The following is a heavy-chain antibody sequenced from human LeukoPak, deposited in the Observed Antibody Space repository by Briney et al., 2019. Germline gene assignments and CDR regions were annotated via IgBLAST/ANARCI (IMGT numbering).Heavy chain of an antibody. CDR1: GFTFSDYY. CDR2: ISSSGRTI. V-gene: IGHV3-11*04. CDR3: ARDSSPWADYYFDY. Sequence: PGGSLRLSCAASGFTFSDYYMSWIRQAPGKGLEWLSYISSSGRTIYYADSVKGRFTISRDNARNSLFLQMNSLRAEDTAVYYCARDSSPWADYYFDYWGQGTLVTVSS. D-gene: IGHD1-26*01. J-gene: IGHJ4*02.